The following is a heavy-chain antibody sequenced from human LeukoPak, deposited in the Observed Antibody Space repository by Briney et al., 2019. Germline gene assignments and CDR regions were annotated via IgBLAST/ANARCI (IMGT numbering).Heavy chain of an antibody. CDR2: INGDGSL. Sequence: GGSLRLSCAASGLTFSTYWMHWVRQAPGKGLVWVSRINGDGSLSYADSVKGRFTISRDNTKNMLYLQMNSLRAEDTAVHYCAGGASSTVHYWGQGTLVTVSS. D-gene: IGHD6-13*01. J-gene: IGHJ4*02. CDR1: GLTFSTYW. V-gene: IGHV3-74*01. CDR3: AGGASSTVHY.